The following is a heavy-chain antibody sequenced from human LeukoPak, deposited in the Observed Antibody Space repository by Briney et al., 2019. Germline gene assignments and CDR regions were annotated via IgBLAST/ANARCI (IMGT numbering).Heavy chain of an antibody. CDR1: GFTFSSYS. J-gene: IGHJ3*02. CDR3: AKDLGGWSMIVGRGMGAFDI. D-gene: IGHD3-22*01. CDR2: ISSSSSYI. V-gene: IGHV3-21*04. Sequence: MSGGSLRLSCAASGFTFSSYSMNWVRQAPGKGLEWVSSISSSSSYIYYADSVKGRFTISRDNAKNSLYLQMNSLRAEDTALYYCAKDLGGWSMIVGRGMGAFDIWGQGTMVTVSS.